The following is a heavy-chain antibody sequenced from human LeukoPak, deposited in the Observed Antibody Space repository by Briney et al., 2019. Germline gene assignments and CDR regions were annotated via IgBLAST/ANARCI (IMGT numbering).Heavy chain of an antibody. Sequence: ASVTVSCKASGGTFSSYAISWVRQAPGQGLEWMGRIIPILGIANYAQKFQGRVTITADKSTSTAYMELSSLRSEDTAVYYCARCCSSTSCPYCDWGQGTLVTVSS. J-gene: IGHJ4*02. D-gene: IGHD2-2*01. CDR2: IIPILGIA. CDR3: ARCCSSTSCPYCD. CDR1: GGTFSSYA. V-gene: IGHV1-69*04.